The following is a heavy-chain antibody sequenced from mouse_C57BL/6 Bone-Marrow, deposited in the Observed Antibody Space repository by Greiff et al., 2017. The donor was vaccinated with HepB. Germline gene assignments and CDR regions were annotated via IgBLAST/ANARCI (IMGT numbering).Heavy chain of an antibody. D-gene: IGHD1-1*01. V-gene: IGHV1-64*01. CDR2: IHPNSGST. CDR3: ARFDYYGSSHWYFDV. J-gene: IGHJ1*03. Sequence: QVQLQQPGAELVKPGASVKLSCKASGYTFTSYWMHWVKQRPGQGLEWIGMIHPNSGSTNYNEKFKSKATLTVDKSSSPAYMQLSSLTSEDSAVYYCARFDYYGSSHWYFDVWGTGTTVTVSS. CDR1: GYTFTSYW.